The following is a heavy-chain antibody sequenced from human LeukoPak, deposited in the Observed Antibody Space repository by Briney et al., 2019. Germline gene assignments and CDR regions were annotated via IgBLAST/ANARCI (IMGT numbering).Heavy chain of an antibody. V-gene: IGHV4-39*01. D-gene: IGHD6-19*01. CDR1: GDSISSTNYY. CDR2: IYYSGST. CDR3: ATSGWYLLPGVY. Sequence: SETLSLTCTVSGDSISSTNYYRGWIRQPPGKGLERIGSIYYSGSTHYNPSLESRVTISVDTSKNQYSLKLSSVTAADTAVYYCATSGWYLLPGVYWGQGTLVTVSS. J-gene: IGHJ4*02.